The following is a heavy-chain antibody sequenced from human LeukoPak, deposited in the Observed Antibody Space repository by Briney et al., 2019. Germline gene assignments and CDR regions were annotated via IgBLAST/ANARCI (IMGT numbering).Heavy chain of an antibody. Sequence: GESLKISCKGSGYIFNSYWIGWVRQMPGKGLEWMGIIYPGDSDTKYSPSFQGQVTISADKSISTAYLQWSSLKASDTAMFYCARHYYASGSYPHFDYWGQGTLVTVSS. CDR2: IYPGDSDT. CDR1: GYIFNSYW. J-gene: IGHJ4*02. V-gene: IGHV5-51*01. D-gene: IGHD3-10*01. CDR3: ARHYYASGSYPHFDY.